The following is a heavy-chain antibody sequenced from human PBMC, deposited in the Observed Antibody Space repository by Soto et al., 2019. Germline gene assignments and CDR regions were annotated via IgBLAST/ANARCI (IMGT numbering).Heavy chain of an antibody. CDR2: ISAYNGNT. Sequence: ASVKVSCKASGYTFTSYGISWVRQAPGQGLEWMGWISAYNGNTNYAQKLQGRVTMTTDTSTSTAYMELRSLRSDDTAVYYCAREEFSGGSCLVYYYYGMDFWGQGTTFTVS. CDR1: GYTFTSYG. CDR3: AREEFSGGSCLVYYYYGMDF. D-gene: IGHD2-15*01. V-gene: IGHV1-18*04. J-gene: IGHJ6*02.